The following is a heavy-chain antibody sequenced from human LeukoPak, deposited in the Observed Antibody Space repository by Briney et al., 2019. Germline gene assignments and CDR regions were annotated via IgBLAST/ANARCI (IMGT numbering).Heavy chain of an antibody. CDR1: GYTFTSYG. Sequence: ASVKVSCKASGYTFTSYGISWVRQAPGQGLEWMGWINTNTGNPTYAQGFTGRFVFSLDTSVSTAYLQISSLKAEDTAVYYCARDGTPDIVVVPAAMPGANWFDPWGQGTLVTVSS. CDR2: INTNTGNP. D-gene: IGHD2-2*01. V-gene: IGHV7-4-1*02. CDR3: ARDGTPDIVVVPAAMPGANWFDP. J-gene: IGHJ5*02.